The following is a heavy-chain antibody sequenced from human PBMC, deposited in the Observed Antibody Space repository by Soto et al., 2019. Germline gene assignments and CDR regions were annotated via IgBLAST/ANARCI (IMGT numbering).Heavy chain of an antibody. Sequence: QVPLVQSGAEVKKPGASVKVSCKVSGYTLTELSMHWVRQAPGKGLEWMGGFDPEDGETIYAQKFQGRVTMTEDTXXXXXXXXXXXXXXXXXXXXXXXXXXXXXXXFDPWGQGTLVTVSS. CDR1: GYTLTELS. V-gene: IGHV1-24*01. CDR2: FDPEDGET. CDR3: XXXXXXXXXFDP. J-gene: IGHJ5*02.